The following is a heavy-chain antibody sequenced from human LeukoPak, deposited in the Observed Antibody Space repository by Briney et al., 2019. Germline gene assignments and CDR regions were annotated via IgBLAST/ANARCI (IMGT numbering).Heavy chain of an antibody. D-gene: IGHD3-3*01. CDR2: INHSGST. J-gene: IGHJ6*02. Sequence: SETLSLTCAVYGGSFSGYYWSWIRQPPGKGLEWIGEINHSGSTNYNPSLKSRVTISVDTSKNQFPLKLSSVTAADTAVYYCARGCYDSFAVGMDVWGQGTTVTVSS. V-gene: IGHV4-34*01. CDR3: ARGCYDSFAVGMDV. CDR1: GGSFSGYY.